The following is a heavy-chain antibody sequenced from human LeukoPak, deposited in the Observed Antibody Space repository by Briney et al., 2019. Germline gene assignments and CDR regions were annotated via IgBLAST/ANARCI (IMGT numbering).Heavy chain of an antibody. D-gene: IGHD3-10*01. CDR1: GFTFSSYG. J-gene: IGHJ4*02. CDR2: IWYDGSNK. CDR3: ARDLITMVRGVPHPYYFDY. V-gene: IGHV3-33*08. Sequence: PGGSLRLSCAASGFTFSSYGMHWVRQAPGKGLEWVAVIWYDGSNKYYADSVKGRFTISRDNSKNTLYLQMNSLRAEDTAVYYCARDLITMVRGVPHPYYFDYWGQGTLVTVSS.